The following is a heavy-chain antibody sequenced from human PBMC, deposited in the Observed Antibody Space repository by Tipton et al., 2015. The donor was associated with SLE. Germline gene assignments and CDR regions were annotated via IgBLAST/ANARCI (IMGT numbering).Heavy chain of an antibody. V-gene: IGHV4-61*02. J-gene: IGHJ2*01. D-gene: IGHD1-26*01. CDR1: GGSITSGSYY. CDR3: ARVDRGPRNFDL. CDR2: IYNTGAT. Sequence: TLSLTCTVSGGSITSGSYYWSWIRPPAGQGLEWIGRIYNTGATYYNPSLKSRVSMSVDTSKNQISLRLNSVTAADTAVYYCARVDRGPRNFDLWGRGTLVTVSS.